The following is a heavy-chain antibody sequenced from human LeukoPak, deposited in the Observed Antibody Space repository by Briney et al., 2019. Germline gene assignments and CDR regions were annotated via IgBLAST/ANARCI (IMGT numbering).Heavy chain of an antibody. CDR3: ATAYNSNTYFDWSNYYYYMDV. D-gene: IGHD3-9*01. V-gene: IGHV4-39*01. J-gene: IGHJ6*03. CDR2: IYYSGST. Sequence: SETLSLTCTVSGGSISSSSYYWGWIRQPPGKGLEWIGSIYYSGSTYYNPSLKSRVTISVDTSKNQFSLKLSSVTAADTAVYYCATAYNSNTYFDWSNYYYYMDVWGKGTTVTISS. CDR1: GGSISSSSYY.